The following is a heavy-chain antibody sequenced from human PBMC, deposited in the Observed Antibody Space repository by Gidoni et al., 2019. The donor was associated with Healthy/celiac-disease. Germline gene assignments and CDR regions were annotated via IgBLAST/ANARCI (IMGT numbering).Heavy chain of an antibody. Sequence: QVQLVQSGAEVKKPGASVTVSCKASGSTFTSYDLNWVRQATGQGLEWMGWMNPNSGNTGYAQKFQGRVTMTRNTSISTAYMELSSLRSEDTAVYYCARGRADTAMVTYYYYGMDVWGQGTTVTVSS. V-gene: IGHV1-8*01. CDR3: ARGRADTAMVTYYYYGMDV. CDR1: GSTFTSYD. J-gene: IGHJ6*02. CDR2: MNPNSGNT. D-gene: IGHD5-18*01.